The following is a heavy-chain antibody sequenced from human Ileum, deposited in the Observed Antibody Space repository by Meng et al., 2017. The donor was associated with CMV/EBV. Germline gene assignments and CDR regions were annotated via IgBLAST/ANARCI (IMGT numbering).Heavy chain of an antibody. CDR1: GFTFSDHY. CDR3: AKDPEYQLLWGGYFDY. Sequence: GGSLRLSCAASGFTFSDHYMSWIRQAPGKGLEWISYISESGSIVYYADSVKGRFTISRDNAENSLSLQMNGLRAEDTAVYYCAKDPEYQLLWGGYFDYWGQGTLVTVSS. V-gene: IGHV3-11*04. J-gene: IGHJ4*02. D-gene: IGHD2-2*01. CDR2: ISESGSIV.